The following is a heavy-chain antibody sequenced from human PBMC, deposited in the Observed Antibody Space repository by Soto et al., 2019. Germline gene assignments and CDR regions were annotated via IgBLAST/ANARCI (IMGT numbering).Heavy chain of an antibody. J-gene: IGHJ5*02. D-gene: IGHD2-21*01. V-gene: IGHV1-69*02. Sequence: QVQLVQSGAEVKKTGSSVKVSCKASGGTFSSYTISWLRQAHGQGLEWLGRIIPILGIANYAQKFQGRVPITADKSTSTAYMELRTLRAEDTAVDYWARAFWEYCGPWDRGGWCDPWGQGTLVTFSS. CDR1: GGTFSSYT. CDR2: IIPILGIA. CDR3: ARAFWEYCGPWDRGGWCDP.